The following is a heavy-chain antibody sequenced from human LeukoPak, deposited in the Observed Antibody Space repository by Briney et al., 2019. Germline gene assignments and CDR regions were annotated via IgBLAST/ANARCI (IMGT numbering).Heavy chain of an antibody. Sequence: GESLRLSCAASGFTFSSYAMIWVRQAPGKGLEWVSSITDSGGATYYADSVKGRFSISRDNSKNTVYLQMNSPRAEDTAVYYCAKGAIFGVIIPFDPWGQGTLVTVSS. J-gene: IGHJ5*02. CDR3: AKGAIFGVIIPFDP. D-gene: IGHD3-3*01. CDR1: GFTFSSYA. V-gene: IGHV3-23*01. CDR2: ITDSGGAT.